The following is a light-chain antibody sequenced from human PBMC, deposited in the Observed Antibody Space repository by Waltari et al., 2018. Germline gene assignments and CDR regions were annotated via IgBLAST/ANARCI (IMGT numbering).Light chain of an antibody. CDR3: SLYMGSGIWV. CDR2: KIN. Sequence: QTVVTQEPSLSVSPGGTVPLTCALTSGSVSTTSYATWYQQTPGRAPRTLVYKINNRSSGVPDRFSGSILGNKVALTITGAQADDESHYYCSLYMGSGIWVFGGGTRLTVL. J-gene: IGLJ3*02. V-gene: IGLV8-61*01. CDR1: SGSVSTTSY.